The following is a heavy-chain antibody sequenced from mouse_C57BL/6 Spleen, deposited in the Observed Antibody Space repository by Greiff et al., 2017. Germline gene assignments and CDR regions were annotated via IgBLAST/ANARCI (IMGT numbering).Heavy chain of an antibody. V-gene: IGHV14-4*01. Sequence: VQLQQSGAELVRPGASVKLSCTASGFNIKDDYMHWVKQRPEQGLEWIGWIDPENGDTEYDAKFQGKATITADTSSNTAYLQLSSLTSEDTAVYYCTTSITTVVAEKDYWGQGTSLTVSS. D-gene: IGHD1-1*01. CDR2: IDPENGDT. CDR1: GFNIKDDY. J-gene: IGHJ2*02. CDR3: TTSITTVVAEKDY.